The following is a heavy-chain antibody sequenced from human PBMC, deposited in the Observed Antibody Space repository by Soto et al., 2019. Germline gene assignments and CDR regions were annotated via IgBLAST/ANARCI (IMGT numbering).Heavy chain of an antibody. CDR3: ARDKGIAAGMDYYYYGMDV. J-gene: IGHJ6*02. CDR2: IIPIFGTA. Sequence: SVKVSCKASGGTFSSYAISWVRQAPGQGLEWMGGIIPIFGTANYAQKFQGRVTITADESTSTAYMELSSLRSEDTAVYYCARDKGIAAGMDYYYYGMDVWGQGTTVTVSS. CDR1: GGTFSSYA. V-gene: IGHV1-69*13. D-gene: IGHD6-13*01.